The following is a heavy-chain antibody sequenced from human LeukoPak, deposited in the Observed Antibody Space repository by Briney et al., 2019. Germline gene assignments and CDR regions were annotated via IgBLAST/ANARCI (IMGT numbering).Heavy chain of an antibody. Sequence: GESLKISCQGSGYSFTSYWIGWVRQMPGKGLEWMGIIYPDDSDTRYSPSFQGQVTISADKSISTAYLQWSSLKASDTAMYYCASSYITTNFDYWGQGTLVTVSS. D-gene: IGHD1-14*01. CDR3: ASSYITTNFDY. CDR2: IYPDDSDT. CDR1: GYSFTSYW. V-gene: IGHV5-51*01. J-gene: IGHJ4*02.